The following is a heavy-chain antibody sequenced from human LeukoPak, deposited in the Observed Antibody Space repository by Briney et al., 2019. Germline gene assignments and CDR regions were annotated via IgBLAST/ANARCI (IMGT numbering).Heavy chain of an antibody. CDR1: GVTFSSYW. V-gene: IGHV3-7*03. Sequence: GGSLRLSCAASGVTFSSYWMSWVRQAPGKGLEWVANIKQDGSEKYYVDSVKGRFTISRDNAKNSLYLQMNSLRAEDTAVYYCARDWGMTTGYDYWGQGTMVTVSS. CDR2: IKQDGSEK. D-gene: IGHD4-17*01. J-gene: IGHJ4*02. CDR3: ARDWGMTTGYDY.